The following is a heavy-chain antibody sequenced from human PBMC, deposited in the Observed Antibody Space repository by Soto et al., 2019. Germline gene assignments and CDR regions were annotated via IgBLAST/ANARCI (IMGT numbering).Heavy chain of an antibody. J-gene: IGHJ5*02. V-gene: IGHV3-21*01. CDR1: GFTFSSYS. D-gene: IGHD2-15*01. Sequence: EVQLVESGGGLVKPGGSLRLSCAASGFTFSSYSMNWVRQAPGKGLEWVSSISSSSSYIYYADSVKGRFTISRDNAKNSLYLQMNSLRAEDTAVYYCARDRRYCSGGSCYRAWFDPWGQGTLVTVSS. CDR2: ISSSSSYI. CDR3: ARDRRYCSGGSCYRAWFDP.